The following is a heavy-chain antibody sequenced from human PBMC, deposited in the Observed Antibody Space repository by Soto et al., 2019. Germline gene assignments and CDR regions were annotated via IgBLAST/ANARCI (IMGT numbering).Heavy chain of an antibody. CDR1: GFSFSDHG. Sequence: QLVEFGGGVVQPGGSLRLSCVASGFSFSDHGFHWVRQAPGKGLEWVAVISDDGSTIFYGDSVKGRCAISRDNSKKTLYLKMSSLRAEDTATYYCAKVADYVITNWGQGTLVSVSS. CDR3: AKVADYVITN. CDR2: ISDDGSTI. J-gene: IGHJ4*02. D-gene: IGHD4-17*01. V-gene: IGHV3-30*18.